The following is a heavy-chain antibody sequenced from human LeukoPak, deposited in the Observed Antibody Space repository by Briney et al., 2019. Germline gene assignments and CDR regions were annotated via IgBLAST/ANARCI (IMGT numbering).Heavy chain of an antibody. CDR2: IIPIFGTA. CDR1: GYTFTSYG. CDR3: ARARVGEYSSSTFDY. J-gene: IGHJ4*02. V-gene: IGHV1-69*13. D-gene: IGHD6-6*01. Sequence: GASVKVSCKASGYTFTSYGISWVRRAPGQGLEWMGGIIPIFGTANYAQKFQGRVTITADESTSTAYMELSSLRSEDTAVYYCARARVGEYSSSTFDYWGQGTLVTVSS.